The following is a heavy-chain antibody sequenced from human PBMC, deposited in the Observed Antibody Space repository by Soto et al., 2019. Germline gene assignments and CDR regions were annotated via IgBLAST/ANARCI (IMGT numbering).Heavy chain of an antibody. CDR3: AREGVRVMDF. D-gene: IGHD3-10*01. J-gene: IGHJ6*02. V-gene: IGHV1-8*01. CDR2: MNPNSGNT. CDR1: GYTFTSYD. Sequence: QVQLVQSGAEVKKPGASVKVSCKASGYTFTSYDINWVRQATGQGLEWMGWMNPNSGNTDYAQKFQGRVTMTKNTPISTAYMELGSLRSDDPAGYDCAREGVRVMDFWGQGTTVTVSS.